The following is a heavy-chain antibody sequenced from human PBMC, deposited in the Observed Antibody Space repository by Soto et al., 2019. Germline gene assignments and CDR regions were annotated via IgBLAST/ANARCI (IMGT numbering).Heavy chain of an antibody. J-gene: IGHJ2*01. CDR2: ISYDGSNK. Sequence: RQAQGKGLEWVAVISYDGSNKYYADSVKGRFTISRDNSKNTLYLQMNSLRAAGTDVYYCIRATVPVSAFLLHRSPDL. D-gene: IGHD1-26*01. CDR3: IRATVPVSAFLLHRSPDL. V-gene: IGHV3-30*03.